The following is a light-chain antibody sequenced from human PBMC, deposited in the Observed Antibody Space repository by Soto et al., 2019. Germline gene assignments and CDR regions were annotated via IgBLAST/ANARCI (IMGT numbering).Light chain of an antibody. CDR2: EVT. CDR1: SSDIGDNNY. J-gene: IGLJ2*01. CDR3: SSYTSRSTLV. V-gene: IGLV2-14*01. Sequence: QSALTQPASVSGSPGQSITISCTGTSSDIGDNNYVSWYQQYPGKAPKLMIYEVTNRPSGVSNRFSGSKSGNTASLTISGLQAEDESDYYCSSYTSRSTLVFGGGTKLTVL.